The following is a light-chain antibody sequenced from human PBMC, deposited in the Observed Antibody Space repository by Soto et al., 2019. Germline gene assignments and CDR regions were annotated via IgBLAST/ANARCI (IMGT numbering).Light chain of an antibody. V-gene: IGLV2-8*01. CDR3: SLTAGSNNPYV. CDR1: SSDIDIYNY. CDR2: EVT. Sequence: QSALTQPPSASGSPGQSVTISCTGTSSDIDIYNYVSWYQQHPGKAPKLIISEVTKRPSGVPDRFSGSKSGNTASLTVSGLQAEDEADYYCSLTAGSNNPYVFGTGTKVTVL. J-gene: IGLJ1*01.